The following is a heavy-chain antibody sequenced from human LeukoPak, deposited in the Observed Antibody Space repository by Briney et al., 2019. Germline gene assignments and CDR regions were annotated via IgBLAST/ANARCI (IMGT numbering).Heavy chain of an antibody. CDR3: ARRRAAGGPFDY. D-gene: IGHD6-13*01. CDR2: IHYSDSA. J-gene: IGHJ4*02. Sequence: SETLSLTCAVSGGSISNSGYYWAWIRQPPGKGLEYIGNIHYSDSALYNPSLQSRATILVDTSKNQFSLKLSSVTAADTAVYYCARRRAAGGPFDYWGQGTLVTVSS. CDR1: GGSISNSGYY. V-gene: IGHV4-39*01.